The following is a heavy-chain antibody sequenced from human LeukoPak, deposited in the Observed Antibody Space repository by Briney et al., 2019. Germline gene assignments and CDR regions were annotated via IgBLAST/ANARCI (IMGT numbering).Heavy chain of an antibody. Sequence: PGGSLRLSCAASGFTFSSFAMTWVRQAPGKGLEWVSGFDGNGPNTYYADSVKGRWTISRGNSRNTLYLEMNSLRPEDTAIYYCAKPRTTGLGWAQFDYRGQGSLVTVSS. CDR2: FDGNGPNT. CDR1: GFTFSSFA. V-gene: IGHV3-23*01. D-gene: IGHD2-8*02. J-gene: IGHJ4*02. CDR3: AKPRTTGLGWAQFDY.